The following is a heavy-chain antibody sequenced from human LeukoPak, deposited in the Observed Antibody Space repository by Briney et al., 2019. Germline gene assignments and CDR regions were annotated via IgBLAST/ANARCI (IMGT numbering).Heavy chain of an antibody. CDR2: MSPNSGNT. Sequence: ASVKVSCKVSGYTLTELSMHWVRQAPGKGLEWMGWMSPNSGNTGYAHKFEDRVTMTADTSITTAYMEFSSLRSDDTAVYYCARGWSYYDIWGQGTLVTVSS. CDR1: GYTLTELS. V-gene: IGHV1-8*01. J-gene: IGHJ4*02. D-gene: IGHD3-9*01. CDR3: ARGWSYYDI.